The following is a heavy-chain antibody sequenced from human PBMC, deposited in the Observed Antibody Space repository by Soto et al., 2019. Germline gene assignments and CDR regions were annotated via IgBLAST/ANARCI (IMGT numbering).Heavy chain of an antibody. CDR3: VKGGYHYFDY. CDR2: ISYAGSNK. Sequence: QVQLVESGGGVVQPGRSLRLSCAASRFTFSNYGMHWVRQTPVKGLEWVAVISYAGSNKYYADSVKGRFTISRDNSKNTLDLQLNSLRAEDTAVYYCVKGGYHYFDYCGQGTLVTVSS. CDR1: RFTFSNYG. J-gene: IGHJ4*02. D-gene: IGHD5-12*01. V-gene: IGHV3-30*18.